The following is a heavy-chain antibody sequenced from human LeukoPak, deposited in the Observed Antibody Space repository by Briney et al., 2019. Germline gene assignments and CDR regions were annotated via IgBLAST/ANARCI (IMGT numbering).Heavy chain of an antibody. CDR1: GFTFSSYE. J-gene: IGHJ4*02. CDR2: ISSSGSTI. CDR3: AKDMEEYSSSSGADY. D-gene: IGHD6-6*01. V-gene: IGHV3-48*03. Sequence: GGSLRLSCAASGFTFSSYEMNWVRQAPGKGLEWVSYISSSGSTIYYADSVKGRFTISRDNSKNSLYLQMNSLRAEDTALYYCAKDMEEYSSSSGADYWGQGTLVTVSS.